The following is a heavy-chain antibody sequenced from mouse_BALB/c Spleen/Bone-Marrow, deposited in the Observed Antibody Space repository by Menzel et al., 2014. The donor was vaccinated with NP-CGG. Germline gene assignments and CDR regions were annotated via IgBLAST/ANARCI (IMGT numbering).Heavy chain of an antibody. CDR1: GFNIKDTY. CDR2: IDPANGNT. V-gene: IGHV14-3*02. D-gene: IGHD1-1*01. CDR3: ANYYYGSSLFAY. Sequence: VQLQQSGAELVKPGASVKLSCTASGFNIKDTYMHWVKQRPDQGLEWIGRIDPANGNTKYDPKFQGKATITADTSSNTAYLQLSSLTSEDTAVYYCANYYYGSSLFAYWGQGTLVTVSA. J-gene: IGHJ3*01.